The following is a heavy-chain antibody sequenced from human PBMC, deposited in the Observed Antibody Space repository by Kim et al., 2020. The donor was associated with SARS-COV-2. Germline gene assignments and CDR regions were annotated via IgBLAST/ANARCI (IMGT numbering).Heavy chain of an antibody. V-gene: IGHV3-21*01. D-gene: IGHD3-22*01. J-gene: IGHJ4*02. Sequence: GGSLRLSCAASGFTFSSYSMNWVRQAPGKGLEWVSSISSSSSYIYYADSVKGRFTISRDNAKNSLYLQMNSLRAEDTAVYYCARDRRYYYDSSGYPFYFDYWGQGTLVTVSS. CDR3: ARDRRYYYDSSGYPFYFDY. CDR1: GFTFSSYS. CDR2: ISSSSSYI.